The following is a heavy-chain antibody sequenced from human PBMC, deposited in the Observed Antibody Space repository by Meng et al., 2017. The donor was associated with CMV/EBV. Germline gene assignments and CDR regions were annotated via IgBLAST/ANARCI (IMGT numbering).Heavy chain of an antibody. CDR3: AKDHDFWSGYSYSFDY. J-gene: IGHJ4*02. V-gene: IGHV3-9*01. D-gene: IGHD3-3*01. CDR2: ISWNSGSI. CDR1: GFTFDDYA. Sequence: SLKISCAASGFTFDDYAMHWVRQAPGKGLEWVSGISWNSGSIGYADSVKGRFTISSDNAKNSLYLQMNSLRAEDTALYYCAKDHDFWSGYSYSFDYWGQGTLVTVSS.